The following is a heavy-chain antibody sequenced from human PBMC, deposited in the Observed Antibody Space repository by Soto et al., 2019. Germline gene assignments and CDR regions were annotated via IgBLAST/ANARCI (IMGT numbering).Heavy chain of an antibody. CDR3: AKAKRGILPTTTGGLDY. V-gene: IGHV3-23*01. Sequence: EVQLLESGGNLVQPGGSLRLSCAGSGFPFSTYAVSWVRQTPGKGLEWVSAISLTGGSTYYAASVRGRFTISRDNSKNTVFLQMSGLRAEDTAIYYCAKAKRGILPTTTGGLDYWGQGTVLSVSS. CDR2: ISLTGGST. CDR1: GFPFSTYA. J-gene: IGHJ4*02. D-gene: IGHD4-4*01.